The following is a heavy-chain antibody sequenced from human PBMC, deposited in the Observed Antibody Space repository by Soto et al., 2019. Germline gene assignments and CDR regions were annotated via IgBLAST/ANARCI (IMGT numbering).Heavy chain of an antibody. CDR2: IYTGDSDT. CDR3: ASFGGYCSSTSCYKYNWFDP. CDR1: GYSFTSYW. V-gene: IGHV5-51*01. Sequence: GESLKISCKGSGYSFTSYWIGWVRQMPGKGLEWMGIIYTGDSDTRYSPSFQGQVTISADKSISTAYLQWSSLKASDTAMYYCASFGGYCSSTSCYKYNWFDPWGQGTLVTVSS. D-gene: IGHD2-2*01. J-gene: IGHJ5*02.